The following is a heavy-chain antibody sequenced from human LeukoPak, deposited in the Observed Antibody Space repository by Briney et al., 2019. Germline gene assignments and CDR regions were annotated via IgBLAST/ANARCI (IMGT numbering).Heavy chain of an antibody. D-gene: IGHD3-10*01. Sequence: GGSLRLSCAASGFTFSSYAMSWVRQAPGKGLEWVLAISGSGGSTYYADSVKGRFTISRDNSKNTLYLQMNSLRAEDTAVYYCARDGTYYYGSGSYSYYFDYWGQGTLVTVSS. CDR1: GFTFSSYA. J-gene: IGHJ4*02. CDR3: ARDGTYYYGSGSYSYYFDY. V-gene: IGHV3-23*01. CDR2: ISGSGGST.